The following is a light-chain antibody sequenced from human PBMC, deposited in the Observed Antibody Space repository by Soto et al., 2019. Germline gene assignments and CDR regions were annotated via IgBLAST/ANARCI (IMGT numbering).Light chain of an antibody. CDR3: QQSSNWPLT. V-gene: IGKV3-11*01. J-gene: IGKJ4*01. Sequence: EIVLTQSPATLSLSPGERATLSCRASQSVSSHLAWYQQKPGQAPRFLIYDASNRATGIPARFSGSGSGTDFALTISSLEPEDFAVYYCQQSSNWPLTLGGGTKVDIK. CDR2: DAS. CDR1: QSVSSH.